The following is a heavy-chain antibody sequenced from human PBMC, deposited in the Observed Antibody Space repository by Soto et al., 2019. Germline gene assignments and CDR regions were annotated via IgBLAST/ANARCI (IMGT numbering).Heavy chain of an antibody. V-gene: IGHV3-33*01. CDR1: GFTFSNYG. J-gene: IGHJ6*02. Sequence: QVQLVESGGGVVQPGRSLRLSCAASGFTFSNYGMHWVRQAPGKGLEWLAVIWYDGSNKYYADSVKCRFTISRDNSKNTLYLQMNSLRAEDTAVYYCASPSYGSPYYYGMDVWGQGTTVTVSS. D-gene: IGHD3-10*01. CDR2: IWYDGSNK. CDR3: ASPSYGSPYYYGMDV.